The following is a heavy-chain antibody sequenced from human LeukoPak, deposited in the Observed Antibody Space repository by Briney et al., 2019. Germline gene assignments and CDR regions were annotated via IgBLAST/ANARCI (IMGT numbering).Heavy chain of an antibody. J-gene: IGHJ3*02. CDR2: IYTSGST. CDR1: GGSIRSGSYY. Sequence: PSETLSLTCTVSGGSIRSGSYYWSWIRQPAGKGLDWIGRIYTSGSTNYNPSLKSRVTISVDTSKNQFSLKLSSVTAADTAVYYCARARIVVVITSGAFDIWGQGTMVTVSS. D-gene: IGHD3-22*01. CDR3: ARARIVVVITSGAFDI. V-gene: IGHV4-61*02.